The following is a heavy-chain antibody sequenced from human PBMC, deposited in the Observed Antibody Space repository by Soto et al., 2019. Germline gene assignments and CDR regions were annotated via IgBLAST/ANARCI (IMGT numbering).Heavy chain of an antibody. J-gene: IGHJ4*02. CDR3: ARAAVGDPPNYFDCSGYYSGSFFFDY. CDR1: GGSISSYY. D-gene: IGHD3-22*01. V-gene: IGHV4-59*01. CDR2: IYYSGST. Sequence: RSLTCTVSGGSISSYYWSWIRQPPGKGLEWIGYIYYSGSTNYNPSLKSRVTISVDTSKNQFSLKLSSVTAADTAVYYCARAAVGDPPNYFDCSGYYSGSFFFDYWGQGTLVTVSS.